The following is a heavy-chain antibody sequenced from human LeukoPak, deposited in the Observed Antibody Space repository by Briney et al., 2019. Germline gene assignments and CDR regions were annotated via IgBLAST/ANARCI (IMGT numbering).Heavy chain of an antibody. J-gene: IGHJ5*02. CDR2: INPNSGGT. V-gene: IGHV1-2*02. Sequence: ASVKDSCKASGYTFTGYYMHWGRQAPGEGLEWMGWINPNSGGTNYAQKFQGRVTMTRDTSIGTPYLELSRLRSDDTAVYYCARAKEGIAAAGTPHPWGQGTLVTASS. D-gene: IGHD6-13*01. CDR1: GYTFTGYY. CDR3: ARAKEGIAAAGTPHP.